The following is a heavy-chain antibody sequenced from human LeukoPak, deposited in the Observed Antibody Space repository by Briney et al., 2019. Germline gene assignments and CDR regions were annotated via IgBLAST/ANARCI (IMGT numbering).Heavy chain of an antibody. CDR2: INHSGST. D-gene: IGHD5-24*01. CDR1: GGSISSGDYY. J-gene: IGHJ4*02. Sequence: SETLSLTCTVSGGSISSGDYYWSWIRQPPGKGLEWIGEINHSGSTNYNPSLKSRVTISVDTSKNQFSLKLSSVTAADTAVYYCARRGQEMATISNYYYFDYWGQGTLVTVSS. V-gene: IGHV4-39*07. CDR3: ARRGQEMATISNYYYFDY.